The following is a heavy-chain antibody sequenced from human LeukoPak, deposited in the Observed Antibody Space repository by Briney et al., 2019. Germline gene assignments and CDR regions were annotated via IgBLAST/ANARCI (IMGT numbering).Heavy chain of an antibody. CDR2: ISGSGGST. V-gene: IGHV3-23*01. J-gene: IGHJ4*02. D-gene: IGHD3-10*01. Sequence: PGGSLRLSCAASGFTFSSYAMSWVRQAPGKGLEWVSAISGSGGSTYYADSVKGRFTISRDNSKNTLYLQMNSPRAEDTAVYYCAKRGSGFGELLYLNFDYWGQGTLVTVSS. CDR3: AKRGSGFGELLYLNFDY. CDR1: GFTFSSYA.